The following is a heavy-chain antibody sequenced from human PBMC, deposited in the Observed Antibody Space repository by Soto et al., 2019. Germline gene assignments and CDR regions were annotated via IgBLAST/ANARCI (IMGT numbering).Heavy chain of an antibody. CDR2: ISSSSDYI. Sequence: GSLRLSCAAAGFTFSSNSMYWVRQAPGKGLEWVSSISSSSDYIYYGDSVKGRFAISRDNAKKSLYLQMDSLRAEDTAVYYCARGFKYYYGSGKDDAFDIWGQGTMVTVSS. D-gene: IGHD3-10*01. CDR1: GFTFSSNS. J-gene: IGHJ3*02. CDR3: ARGFKYYYGSGKDDAFDI. V-gene: IGHV3-21*01.